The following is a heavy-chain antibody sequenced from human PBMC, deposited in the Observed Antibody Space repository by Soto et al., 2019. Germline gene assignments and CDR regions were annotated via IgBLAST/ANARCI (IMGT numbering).Heavy chain of an antibody. D-gene: IGHD6-13*01. J-gene: IGHJ3*02. Sequence: QVQLVQSGAEVKKPGSSVKVSCKASGGTFGTYTIIWVRQAPGQGLEWMGRILPMLDITTSAQRFQGRVTITADKSTSTAYLELSSLRSEDTAVYYCTLGSWSAETFDIWGRGTMVTVSS. CDR2: ILPMLDIT. V-gene: IGHV1-69*02. CDR3: TLGSWSAETFDI. CDR1: GGTFGTYT.